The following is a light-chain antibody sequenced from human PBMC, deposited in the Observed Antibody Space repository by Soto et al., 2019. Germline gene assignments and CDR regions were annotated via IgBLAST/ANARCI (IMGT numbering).Light chain of an antibody. Sequence: DIQMTQSPSSLSASVGDRVTITCRASEGISRHLTWYQQKPGKAPNLLIYAASTLQNGVPSRFIGSGSGTDFSLPIIRLQPEDFVTNYCQQSYNTFSLSFGQGTRLEIK. CDR3: QQSYNTFSLS. V-gene: IGKV1-39*01. J-gene: IGKJ5*01. CDR2: AAS. CDR1: EGISRH.